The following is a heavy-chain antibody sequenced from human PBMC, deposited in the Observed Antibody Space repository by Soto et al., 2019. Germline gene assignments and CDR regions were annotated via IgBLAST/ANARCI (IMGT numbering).Heavy chain of an antibody. V-gene: IGHV5-51*01. CDR2: IYPGDSDT. CDR1: GYSFTSYW. D-gene: IGHD2-2*02. CDR3: ARESPLGYCSSTSCYNAFDI. Sequence: GESLKISCKGSGYSFTSYWIGWVRQMPGKGLEWMGIIYPGDSDTRYSPSFQGQVTISADKSISTAYLQWSSLKASDTAMYYCARESPLGYCSSTSCYNAFDIWGQGTIVTVSS. J-gene: IGHJ3*02.